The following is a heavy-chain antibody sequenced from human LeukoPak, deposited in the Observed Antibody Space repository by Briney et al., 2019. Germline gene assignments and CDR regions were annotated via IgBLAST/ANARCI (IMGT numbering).Heavy chain of an antibody. J-gene: IGHJ4*02. D-gene: IGHD3-22*01. V-gene: IGHV3-23*01. CDR2: IYGRGVAT. CDR1: GFPFITYT. CDR3: AKDTQRSYYDSSGYYYDNTYFDY. Sequence: GSLLLSCAASGFPFITYTLNWVREAPGKGLEWVSGIYGRGVATFYADSVKGRFTISRDNSKNTLYLQMNSLRAEDTAVYYCAKDTQRSYYDSSGYYYDNTYFDYWGQGTLVTVSS.